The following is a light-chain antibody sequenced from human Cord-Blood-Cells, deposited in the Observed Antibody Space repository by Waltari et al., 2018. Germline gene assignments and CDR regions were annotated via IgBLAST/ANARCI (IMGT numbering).Light chain of an antibody. Sequence: DIQMTQSPSTLSASVGARVTITCRASQSISSWLAWYQQKPGKAPKLLLYKASSLESGVPSRFSGSRSGTECTLTISSLQPDDFATYYCQQYNSYPRTFGQGTKVEIK. CDR3: QQYNSYPRT. V-gene: IGKV1-5*03. CDR1: QSISSW. CDR2: KAS. J-gene: IGKJ1*01.